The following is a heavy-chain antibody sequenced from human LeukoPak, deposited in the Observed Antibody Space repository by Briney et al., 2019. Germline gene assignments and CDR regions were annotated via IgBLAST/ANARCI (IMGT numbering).Heavy chain of an antibody. J-gene: IGHJ4*02. CDR1: GFTFSSYS. CDR3: AKDISLGGSSWYYFDY. D-gene: IGHD6-13*01. V-gene: IGHV3-48*04. Sequence: GGSLRLSCAASGFTFSSYSMNWVRQAPGKGLEWVSYISSSSSTIYYADSVKGRFTISRDNAKNSLYLQMNSLRAEDTALYYCAKDISLGGSSWYYFDYWGQGTLVTVSS. CDR2: ISSSSSTI.